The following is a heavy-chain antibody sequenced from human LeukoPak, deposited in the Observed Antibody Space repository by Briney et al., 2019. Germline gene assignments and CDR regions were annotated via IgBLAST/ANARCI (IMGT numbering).Heavy chain of an antibody. D-gene: IGHD3-9*01. CDR1: GFTFSNDW. CDR3: TTGDYDILTGYLSFDY. V-gene: IGHV3-15*01. CDR2: IKSKTDGGTT. Sequence: GGSLRLSCAASGFTFSNDWMSWVRQASGKGMEWVGRIKSKTDGGTTDYAAPVKGRFTISRDDSKNTLYLQMNSLKTEDTAVYYCTTGDYDILTGYLSFDYWGQGTLVTVSS. J-gene: IGHJ4*02.